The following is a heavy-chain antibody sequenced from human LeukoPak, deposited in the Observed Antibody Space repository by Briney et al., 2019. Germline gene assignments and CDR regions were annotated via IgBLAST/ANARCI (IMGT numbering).Heavy chain of an antibody. J-gene: IGHJ4*02. CDR2: ISSNGGST. D-gene: IGHD3-22*01. V-gene: IGHV3-64*01. Sequence: GGSLRLSCAASGFTFSSYAMHWVRQAPGKGLEYVSAISSNGGSTYYANSVKGRFTISRDNAKNTLYLQMNSLRAEDTAVYYCARVPVVVEDFDYWGQGTLVTVSS. CDR1: GFTFSSYA. CDR3: ARVPVVVEDFDY.